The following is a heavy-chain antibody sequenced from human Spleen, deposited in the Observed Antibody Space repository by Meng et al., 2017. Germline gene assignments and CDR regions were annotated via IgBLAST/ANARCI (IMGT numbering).Heavy chain of an antibody. CDR2: IYHGGDT. J-gene: IGHJ4*02. CDR3: ASWIYSCGWQ. Sequence: QVPLQGSGPGLVKPSQTLSLTCTVSGGPISSGAYYWNWIRQPPGKGLEWIGEIYHGGDTNYNPSLKSRVTIAIDKSKNQFSLKLTSVTAADTAVYYCASWIYSCGWQWGQGALVTVSS. V-gene: IGHV4-31*09. D-gene: IGHD6-19*01. CDR1: GGPISSGAYY.